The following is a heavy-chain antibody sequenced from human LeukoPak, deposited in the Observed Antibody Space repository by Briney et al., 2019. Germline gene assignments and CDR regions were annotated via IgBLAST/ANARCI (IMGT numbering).Heavy chain of an antibody. V-gene: IGHV4-39*07. CDR3: AREAGARVGDFDY. CDR1: GGSISSSSYY. CDR2: IYYSGST. Sequence: SETLSLTCTVSGGSISSSSYYWGWICQPPGKGLEWIGSIYYSGSTYYNPSLKSRVTISVDTSKNQFSLKLSSVTAADTAVYYCAREAGARVGDFDYWGQGTLVTVSS. J-gene: IGHJ4*02. D-gene: IGHD3-16*01.